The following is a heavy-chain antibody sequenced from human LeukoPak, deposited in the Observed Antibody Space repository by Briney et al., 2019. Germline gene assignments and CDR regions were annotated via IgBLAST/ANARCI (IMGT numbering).Heavy chain of an antibody. CDR1: GFTFDDYA. Sequence: GGSLRLSCAASGFTFDDYAMHWVRQAPGKGLEWVSSISSSSSYIYYADSVKGRFTISRDNAKNSLYLQMNSLKTEDTAVYYCTRDQTPYYWGQGNLVTVSS. CDR3: TRDQTPYY. V-gene: IGHV3-21*03. CDR2: ISSSSSYI. J-gene: IGHJ4*02.